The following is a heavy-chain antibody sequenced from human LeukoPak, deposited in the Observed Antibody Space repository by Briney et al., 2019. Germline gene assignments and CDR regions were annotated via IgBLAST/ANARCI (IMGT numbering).Heavy chain of an antibody. Sequence: SVKVSCKASGGTFSSYAISWLRQAPGQGLEWMGGIIPIFGTANYAQKFQGRVTITADESTSTAYMELSSLRSEGTAVYYCARVGNSRLFDYWGQGTLVTVSS. CDR2: IIPIFGTA. D-gene: IGHD4-23*01. CDR1: GGTFSSYA. CDR3: ARVGNSRLFDY. V-gene: IGHV1-69*01. J-gene: IGHJ4*02.